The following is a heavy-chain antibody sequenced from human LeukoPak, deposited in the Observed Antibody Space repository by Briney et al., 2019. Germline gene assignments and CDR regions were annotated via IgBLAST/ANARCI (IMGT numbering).Heavy chain of an antibody. D-gene: IGHD3-10*01. Sequence: GGSLRLSCAASGFTFYDSAMHWVSQAPGKGLEWLSRIKSKRLNYETAYVESVRGRFTIYNGDSKNTAFLEMNNLRTYDTALYYCFRYEETSGRFGDCWGQGALVTVSA. J-gene: IGHJ4*02. V-gene: IGHV3-73*01. CDR1: GFTFYDSA. CDR3: FRYEETSGRFGDC. CDR2: IKSKRLNYET.